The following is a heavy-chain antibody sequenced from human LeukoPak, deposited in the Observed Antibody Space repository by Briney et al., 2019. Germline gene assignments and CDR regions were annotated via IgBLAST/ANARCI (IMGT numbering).Heavy chain of an antibody. CDR2: ISYDGSNK. CDR1: GFTFSSNA. D-gene: IGHD1-14*01. Sequence: GGSLRLSCAVSGFTFSSNAMHWVRQAPGKGLEWVAVISYDGSNKYYADSVKGRFTVSRDNSKNTLYLQMNSLRSEDTAVYYCARGQVPGPKVERNYWGQGTLVNVSS. V-gene: IGHV3-30-3*01. CDR3: ARGQVPGPKVERNY. J-gene: IGHJ4*02.